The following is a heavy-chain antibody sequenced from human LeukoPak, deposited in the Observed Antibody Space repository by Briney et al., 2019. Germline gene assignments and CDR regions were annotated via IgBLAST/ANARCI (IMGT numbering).Heavy chain of an antibody. Sequence: GGSLRLSCAAYGFTFSSHGMHWVRQPPGKGLEWVAVISYDRKHTYYADSVKGRFTISRDNSKNTLYLQMNSLRAEDTAVYYCAREKYKRGYMDVWGKGTTVTVSS. CDR2: ISYDRKHT. D-gene: IGHD2-2*01. CDR1: GFTFSSHG. CDR3: AREKYKRGYMDV. J-gene: IGHJ6*03. V-gene: IGHV3-30*03.